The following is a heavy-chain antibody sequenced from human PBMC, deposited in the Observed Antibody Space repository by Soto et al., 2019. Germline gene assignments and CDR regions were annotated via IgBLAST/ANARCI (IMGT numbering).Heavy chain of an antibody. CDR1: GFTFNNYA. D-gene: IGHD3-22*01. Sequence: EVQLLESGGGLAQPGGSLRLSCEASGFTFNNYAMNWVRQAPGKGLEWVSTISTSGGYTNYADSVTGRFTISRDNSKNTVSLQMNSLRAEDTAVYYCANAGDYKDRSGYYYFDHWGQGTLVTVSS. CDR3: ANAGDYKDRSGYYYFDH. J-gene: IGHJ4*02. V-gene: IGHV3-23*01. CDR2: ISTSGGYT.